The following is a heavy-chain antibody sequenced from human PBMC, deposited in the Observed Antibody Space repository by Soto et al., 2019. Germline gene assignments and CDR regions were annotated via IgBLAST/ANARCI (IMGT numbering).Heavy chain of an antibody. V-gene: IGHV4-30-4*01. J-gene: IGHJ4*02. CDR1: GASVTSGDYY. D-gene: IGHD3-3*01. CDR2: MHDRGTT. CDR3: ARGGLYDLWSGLFD. Sequence: PSETLSLTCPVSGASVTSGDYYWNWIRQTPGTGLEWLGYMHDRGTTSYNPSLKSRVTISRDTSKNQFSLKLTSVSAADTAVYFCARGGLYDLWSGLFDWGLGIRVTSPQ.